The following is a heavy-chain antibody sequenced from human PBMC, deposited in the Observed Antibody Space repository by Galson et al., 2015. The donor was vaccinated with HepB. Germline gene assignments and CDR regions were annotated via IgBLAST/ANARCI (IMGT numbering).Heavy chain of an antibody. CDR3: ARGHTQQLGVLIDY. D-gene: IGHD6-13*01. CDR2: IIPIFGTA. CDR1: GGTFSSYA. J-gene: IGHJ4*02. Sequence: SVKVSCKASGGTFSSYAISWVRQAPGQGLEWMGGIIPIFGTANYAQKFQGRVTITADESTSTAYMELSSLRSEDTAVYYCARGHTQQLGVLIDYWGQGTLVTVSS. V-gene: IGHV1-69*13.